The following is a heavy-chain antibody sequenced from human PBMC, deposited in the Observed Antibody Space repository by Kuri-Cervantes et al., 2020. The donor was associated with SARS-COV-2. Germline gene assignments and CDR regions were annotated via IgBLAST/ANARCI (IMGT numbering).Heavy chain of an antibody. CDR1: GYTFTGYY. D-gene: IGHD2-2*01. V-gene: IGHV1-2*02. Sequence: ASVKVSCKASGYTFTGYYMHWVRQAPGQGLEWMGWINPNSGGTNYAQKFQGRVTMTRDTSISTAYMELSRLRSDDTAVYYCARVRGVVPAAMADYWGQGTLVTVSS. CDR3: ARVRGVVPAAMADY. J-gene: IGHJ4*02. CDR2: INPNSGGT.